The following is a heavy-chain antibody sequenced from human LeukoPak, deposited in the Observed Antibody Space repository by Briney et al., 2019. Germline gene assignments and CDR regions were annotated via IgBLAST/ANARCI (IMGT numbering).Heavy chain of an antibody. J-gene: IGHJ4*02. Sequence: GGSLGLSCAASGFTFTTYGIHWVRQAPGKGLEWVAFIRDDEINKYYADSVKGRFTISRDKSKNTYLQMNSLRAEDTAVYFCAKDGRTGYPFDYWGRGTLVTVSS. CDR1: GFTFTTYG. D-gene: IGHD5-12*01. V-gene: IGHV3-30*02. CDR2: IRDDEINK. CDR3: AKDGRTGYPFDY.